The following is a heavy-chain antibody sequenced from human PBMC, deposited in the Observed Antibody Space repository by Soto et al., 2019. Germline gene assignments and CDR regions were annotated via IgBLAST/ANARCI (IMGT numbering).Heavy chain of an antibody. D-gene: IGHD3-22*01. CDR2: FSSSSSYT. CDR3: ARDYYKYYDSSGYYRSPAY. V-gene: IGHV3-11*05. Sequence: GSLRLSCAASGFTFSDYYMSWIRQAPGKGLEWVSYFSSSSSYTNYADSVKGRFTISRDNAKNSLYLQMNSLRAEDTAVYYCARDYYKYYDSSGYYRSPAYWGQGTLVTVSS. J-gene: IGHJ4*02. CDR1: GFTFSDYY.